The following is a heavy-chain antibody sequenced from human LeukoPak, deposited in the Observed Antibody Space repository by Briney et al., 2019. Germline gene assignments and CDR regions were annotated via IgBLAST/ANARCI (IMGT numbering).Heavy chain of an antibody. CDR3: ARSPNVEMATYDAFDI. D-gene: IGHD5-24*01. J-gene: IGHJ3*02. CDR2: IYYSGST. V-gene: IGHV4-59*01. CDR1: GGSISSYY. Sequence: SETLSLTCTVSGGSISSYYWSWIRQPPGKGLEWIGYIYYSGSTNYNPSLKSRVTISVDTSKNQFSLKLSPVTAADTAVYYCARSPNVEMATYDAFDIWGQGTMVTVSS.